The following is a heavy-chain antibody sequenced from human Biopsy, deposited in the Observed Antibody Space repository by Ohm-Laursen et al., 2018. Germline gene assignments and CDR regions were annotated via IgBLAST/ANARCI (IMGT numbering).Heavy chain of an antibody. CDR1: GYTFTGYH. V-gene: IGHV1-2*02. Sequence: SVKVSCKASGYTFTGYHVHWVRQAPGQGLEWMGWINAKTGDTKYAQKFQGRVTMTRDTSISTAYVDLSSLRSDDTAVYYCTRGGYYYDSLAYYYWFDPWGQGTLVTVSS. CDR3: TRGGYYYDSLAYYYWFDP. D-gene: IGHD3-22*01. J-gene: IGHJ5*02. CDR2: INAKTGDT.